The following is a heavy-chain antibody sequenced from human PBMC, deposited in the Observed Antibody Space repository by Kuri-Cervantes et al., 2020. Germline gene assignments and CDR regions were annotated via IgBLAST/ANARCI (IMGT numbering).Heavy chain of an antibody. Sequence: LSLTCAASGFTFSSYAMHWVRQAPGKGLVWVAVISYDGSNKYYADSVKGRFTISRDNAKNSLYLQMNSLRAEDTAVYYCARDSGVAGPNDYWGQGTLVTVSS. CDR2: ISYDGSNK. V-gene: IGHV3-30-3*01. D-gene: IGHD6-19*01. CDR3: ARDSGVAGPNDY. CDR1: GFTFSSYA. J-gene: IGHJ4*02.